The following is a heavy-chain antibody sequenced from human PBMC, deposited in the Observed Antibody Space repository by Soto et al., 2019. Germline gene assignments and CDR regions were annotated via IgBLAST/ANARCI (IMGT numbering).Heavy chain of an antibody. J-gene: IGHJ6*02. CDR3: AIRGYSYGYTDYYGMDV. D-gene: IGHD5-18*01. Sequence: ASVKVSCKASGYTFTGYYMHWVRQAPGQGLEWMGWINPNSGGTNYAQKFQGRVTMTRDTSISTAYMELSRLRSDDTAVYYCAIRGYSYGYTDYYGMDVRGQGTTVTVSS. CDR2: INPNSGGT. V-gene: IGHV1-2*02. CDR1: GYTFTGYY.